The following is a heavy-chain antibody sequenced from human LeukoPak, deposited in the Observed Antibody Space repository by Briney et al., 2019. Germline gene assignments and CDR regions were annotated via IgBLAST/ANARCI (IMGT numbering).Heavy chain of an antibody. CDR3: ARDQGY. V-gene: IGHV3-23*01. CDR1: GFTFTTYA. J-gene: IGHJ4*02. CDR2: ISGSGGTI. Sequence: QPGASLRLSCVASGFTFTTYAMMWVRQAPGKGLEWVSAISGSGGTIYYADSVKGRFTISRDNSQNTLYLQMNSLRAEDTALFYCARDQGYWGQGTLVTVSS.